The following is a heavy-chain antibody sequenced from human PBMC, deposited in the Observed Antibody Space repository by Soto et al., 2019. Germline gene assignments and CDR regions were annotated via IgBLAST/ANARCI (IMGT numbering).Heavy chain of an antibody. V-gene: IGHV3-73*02. CDR1: GFTFSVSA. CDR3: ARIEYGLDV. Sequence: EVQLVQSGGGRVQPGGSLKLSCEASGFTFSVSAIHWVRLASGKGLEWVGRIRTRKNRYVTTYAASVKGRFSLSRDDSKNTAYLQMNSLKTEDTAVYYCARIEYGLDVCGQGTTVIVS. D-gene: IGHD6-6*01. J-gene: IGHJ6*02. CDR2: IRTRKNRYVT.